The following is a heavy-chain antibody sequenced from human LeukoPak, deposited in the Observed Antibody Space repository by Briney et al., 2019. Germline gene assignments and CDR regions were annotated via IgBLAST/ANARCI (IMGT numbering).Heavy chain of an antibody. D-gene: IGHD3-16*01. CDR1: GYTFTSYG. CDR3: ARDIRPAPGGGSFDL. J-gene: IGHJ2*01. V-gene: IGHV1-18*01. Sequence: ASVKVSCKASGYTFTSYGISWVRQAPGQGLEWMGWISAYTGNTNYAQKLQGRVTMTTDTSTSTAYMELRSLRSDDTAVYYCARDIRPAPGGGSFDLWGRGTLVTVSS. CDR2: ISAYTGNT.